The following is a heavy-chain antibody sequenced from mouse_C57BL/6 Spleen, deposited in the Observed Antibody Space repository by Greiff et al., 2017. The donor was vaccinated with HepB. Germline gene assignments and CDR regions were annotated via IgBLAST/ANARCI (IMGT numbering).Heavy chain of an antibody. V-gene: IGHV5-6*01. Sequence: EVHLVESGGDLVKPGGSLKLSCAASGFTFSSYGMSWVRQTPDKRLEWVATISSGGSYTYYPDSVKGRFTIYRDNAKNTLYLQMSSLKSEDTAMYYCARRGEYDEAMDYWGQGTSVTVSS. CDR3: ARRGEYDEAMDY. D-gene: IGHD2-4*01. CDR2: ISSGGSYT. J-gene: IGHJ4*01. CDR1: GFTFSSYG.